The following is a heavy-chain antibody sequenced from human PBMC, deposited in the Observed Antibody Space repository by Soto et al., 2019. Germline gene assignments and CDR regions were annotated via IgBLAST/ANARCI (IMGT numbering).Heavy chain of an antibody. CDR3: ARDPLWGTAMVLWYFDL. V-gene: IGHV3-30-3*01. J-gene: IGHJ2*01. Sequence: GGSLRLSCAASGFTFSSYAMHWVRQAPGKGLEWVAVISYDGSNKYYADSVKGRFTISRDNSKNTLYLQMNSLRAEDTAVYCARDPLWGTAMVLWYFDLWGRGTLVTVSS. D-gene: IGHD5-18*01. CDR1: GFTFSSYA. CDR2: ISYDGSNK.